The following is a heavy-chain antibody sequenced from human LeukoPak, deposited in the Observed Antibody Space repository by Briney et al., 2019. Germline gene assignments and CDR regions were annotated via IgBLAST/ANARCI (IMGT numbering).Heavy chain of an antibody. CDR1: GFTFSSYW. CDR2: IDSDGSST. V-gene: IGHV3-74*01. D-gene: IGHD4-11*01. J-gene: IGHJ3*02. Sequence: GGSLRLSYAASGFTFSSYWMHWVRQAPGKGLVWVSRIDSDGSSTNYTDSVEGRFTISRDNAKNTLYLHVNSLRAEDTAVYYCARSTTEGTFDIWGQGTMVTVSS. CDR3: ARSTTEGTFDI.